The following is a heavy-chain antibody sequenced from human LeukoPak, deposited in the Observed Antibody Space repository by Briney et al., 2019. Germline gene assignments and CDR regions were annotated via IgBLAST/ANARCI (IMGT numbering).Heavy chain of an antibody. Sequence: ASVKVSCKASGYTFTGYYMHWVRQAPGQELEWMGWINPNSGGTNYAQKFQGRVTMTRDTSISTAYMELSRLRSDDTAVYYCARAKQWLVPWYFDYWGQGTLVTVSS. V-gene: IGHV1-2*02. CDR1: GYTFTGYY. D-gene: IGHD6-19*01. J-gene: IGHJ4*02. CDR3: ARAKQWLVPWYFDY. CDR2: INPNSGGT.